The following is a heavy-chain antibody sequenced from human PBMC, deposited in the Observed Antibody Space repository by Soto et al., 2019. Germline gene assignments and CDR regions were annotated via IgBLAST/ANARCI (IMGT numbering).Heavy chain of an antibody. V-gene: IGHV3-23*01. J-gene: IGHJ4*02. CDR3: AKDWMIFGATFDY. Sequence: GGSLRLSCAAPGFTFSSYAMSWVRQAPGKGLEWVSAISGSGGSTYYADSVKGRFTISRDNSKNTLYLQMNSLRAKDTAVYYCAKDWMIFGATFDYWGQGTLVTVS. D-gene: IGHD3-3*01. CDR2: ISGSGGST. CDR1: GFTFSSYA.